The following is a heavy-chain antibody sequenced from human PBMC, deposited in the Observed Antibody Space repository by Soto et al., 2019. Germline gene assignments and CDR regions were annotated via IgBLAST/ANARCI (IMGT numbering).Heavy chain of an antibody. Sequence: ASVKVSCKAPGYTFTSYGISWVRQAPGQGLEWMGWISAYNGNTNYAQKLQGRVTMTTDTSTSTAYMELRSLRSDDTAVYYCASHSSGWYYFDYWGQGTLVTVS. CDR3: ASHSSGWYYFDY. J-gene: IGHJ4*02. D-gene: IGHD6-19*01. CDR1: GYTFTSYG. V-gene: IGHV1-18*01. CDR2: ISAYNGNT.